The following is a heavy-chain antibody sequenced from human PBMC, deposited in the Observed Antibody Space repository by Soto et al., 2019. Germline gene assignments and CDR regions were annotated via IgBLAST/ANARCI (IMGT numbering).Heavy chain of an antibody. CDR2: IYYSGST. J-gene: IGHJ4*02. D-gene: IGHD6-13*01. Sequence: SETLSLTCTVSGGSISSYYWSWIRQPPGKGLEWIGYIYYSGSTNYNPSLKSRVTISVDTSKNQFSLKLSSVTAADTAVYYCARAGYSSSWQYDYWGQGTLVTVSS. CDR1: GGSISSYY. V-gene: IGHV4-59*01. CDR3: ARAGYSSSWQYDY.